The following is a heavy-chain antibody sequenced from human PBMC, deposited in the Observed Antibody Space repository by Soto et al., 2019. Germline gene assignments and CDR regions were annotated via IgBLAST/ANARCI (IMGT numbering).Heavy chain of an antibody. D-gene: IGHD3-3*01. J-gene: IGHJ4*02. CDR1: GFSFSVYW. Sequence: SGGSLRLSCAASGFSFSVYWMSWVRQAPGKGLEWVANIKHDGSEKYYVDSVKGRFTISRDNAKNSVYLQMDSLRAEDTAVYYCARDWRAIFGWVFWGQGTLVTVSS. CDR2: IKHDGSEK. CDR3: ARDWRAIFGWVF. V-gene: IGHV3-7*01.